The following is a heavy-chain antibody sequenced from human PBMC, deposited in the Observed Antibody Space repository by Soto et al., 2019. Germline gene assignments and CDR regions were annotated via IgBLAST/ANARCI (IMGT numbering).Heavy chain of an antibody. D-gene: IGHD3-3*01. J-gene: IGHJ3*02. CDR1: GFTFSSYE. CDR2: ISSSGSTI. V-gene: IGHV3-48*03. Sequence: PGGSLRLSCAASGFTFSSYEMNWVRQAPGRGLEWVSYISSSGSTIYYADSVKGRFTISRDNAKNSLYLQMNSLRAEDTAVYYCARNFWSGHAFDIWGQGTMVPV. CDR3: ARNFWSGHAFDI.